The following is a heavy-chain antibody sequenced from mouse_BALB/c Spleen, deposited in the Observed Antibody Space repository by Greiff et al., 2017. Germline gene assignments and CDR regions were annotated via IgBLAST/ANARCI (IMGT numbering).Heavy chain of an antibody. CDR3: ARRGYGNSYYAMDY. D-gene: IGHD2-1*01. CDR1: GYTFTDYN. CDR2: INPNNGGT. Sequence: VQLKQSGPELVKPGASVKIPCKASGYTFTDYNMDWVKQSHGKSLEWIGDINPNNGGTIYNQKFKGKATLTVDKSSSTAYMELRSLTSEDTAVYYCARRGYGNSYYAMDYWGQGTSVTVSS. V-gene: IGHV1-18*01. J-gene: IGHJ4*01.